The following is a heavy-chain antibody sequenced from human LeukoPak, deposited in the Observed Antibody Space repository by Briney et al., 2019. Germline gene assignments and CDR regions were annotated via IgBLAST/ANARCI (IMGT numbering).Heavy chain of an antibody. Sequence: ASVKVSSKASGYTFTSYGISWVRQAPGQGLEWMGWISAYNGNTNYAQKLQGRVTMTTDTSTSTAYMELRSLRSDDTAVYYCARVQADFWSGYSCYFDYWGQGTLVTVSS. CDR3: ARVQADFWSGYSCYFDY. V-gene: IGHV1-18*01. D-gene: IGHD3-3*01. J-gene: IGHJ4*02. CDR1: GYTFTSYG. CDR2: ISAYNGNT.